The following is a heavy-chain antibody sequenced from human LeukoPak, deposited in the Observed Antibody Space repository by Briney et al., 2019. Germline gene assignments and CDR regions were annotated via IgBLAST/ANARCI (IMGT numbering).Heavy chain of an antibody. CDR3: ARGGVLRFLEHLDY. V-gene: IGHV1-46*02. J-gene: IGHJ4*02. Sequence: ASVKVSCKASGGTLNSYTINWVRQAPGQGLEWMGIINPSGGSTTYAQKFQGRVTMTRDTSTSTVYMELSSLRSEDTAVYYCARGGVLRFLEHLDYWGQGTLVTVSS. CDR2: INPSGGST. CDR1: GGTLNSYT. D-gene: IGHD3-3*01.